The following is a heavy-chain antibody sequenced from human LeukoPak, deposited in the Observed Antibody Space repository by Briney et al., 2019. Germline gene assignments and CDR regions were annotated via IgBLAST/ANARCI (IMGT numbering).Heavy chain of an antibody. CDR1: GFTFSNYG. Sequence: PGGSLRLSCAASGFTFSNYGMHWVRQAPGKGLEWVAVISYDGNRQNYADSVKGRFTISRDNSKNTLYLQMNSLRAEDTAVYYCAKPVGITIFGVVIKVPYYFDYWGQGTLVTVSS. CDR3: AKPVGITIFGVVIKVPYYFDY. J-gene: IGHJ4*02. CDR2: ISYDGNRQ. V-gene: IGHV3-30*18. D-gene: IGHD3-3*01.